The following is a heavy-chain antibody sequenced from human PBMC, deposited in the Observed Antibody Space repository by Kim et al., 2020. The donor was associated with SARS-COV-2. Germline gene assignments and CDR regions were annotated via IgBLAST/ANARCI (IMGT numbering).Heavy chain of an antibody. Sequence: SVKVSCKASGGTFSSYAISWVRQAPGQGLEWMGRIIPILGIANYAQKFQGRVTITADKSTSTAYMELSSLRSEDTAVYYCARNHGDPYYYDSSGYSDYWGQGTLVTVSS. J-gene: IGHJ4*02. V-gene: IGHV1-69*04. CDR2: IIPILGIA. CDR3: ARNHGDPYYYDSSGYSDY. CDR1: GGTFSSYA. D-gene: IGHD3-22*01.